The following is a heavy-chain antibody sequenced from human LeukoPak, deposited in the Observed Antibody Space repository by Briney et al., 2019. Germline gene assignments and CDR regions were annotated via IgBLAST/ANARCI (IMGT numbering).Heavy chain of an antibody. CDR2: INPSGGST. CDR1: GYTFTSYY. Sequence: ASLKVSCKASGYTFTSYYMHWVRQAPGHGLEWMGIINPSGGSTSYAQKFQRRVTMTRDTSISTAYMVLSRLRSDDTAVYYCARGIYDSSDFEYFQHWGQGTLVTVSS. V-gene: IGHV1-46*01. CDR3: ARGIYDSSDFEYFQH. J-gene: IGHJ1*01. D-gene: IGHD3-22*01.